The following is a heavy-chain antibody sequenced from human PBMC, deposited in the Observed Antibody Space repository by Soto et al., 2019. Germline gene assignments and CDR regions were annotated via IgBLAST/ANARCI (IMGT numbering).Heavy chain of an antibody. CDR2: ISPYTGNT. V-gene: IGHV1-18*03. J-gene: IGHJ6*02. D-gene: IGHD3-16*01. CDR1: GYIFVNYG. Sequence: QVQLVQSGDEVKKPGASVKVSCKASGYIFVNYGIAWVRQAPGQGLEWMGWISPYTGNTHSASKVQGRLTMTTDTSTSTAYMALGSLTSDDMAVYYCGMVDNYVTPTPQDVWGQGTTVTVS. CDR3: GMVDNYVTPTPQDV.